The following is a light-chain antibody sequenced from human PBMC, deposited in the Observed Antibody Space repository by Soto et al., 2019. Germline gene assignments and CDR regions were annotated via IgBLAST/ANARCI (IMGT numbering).Light chain of an antibody. V-gene: IGLV1-40*01. CDR3: ASWDDSLNGHV. Sequence: QSVLTQPPSVSGAPGQRVTISCTGNSSNLGAGYDVHWYQQLPGTAPKLVIYGNDQRPSGVPDRFSASKSGTSASLAISGLQSEDEADYYCASWDDSLNGHVFGTGTKLTVL. CDR2: GND. CDR1: SSNLGAGYD. J-gene: IGLJ1*01.